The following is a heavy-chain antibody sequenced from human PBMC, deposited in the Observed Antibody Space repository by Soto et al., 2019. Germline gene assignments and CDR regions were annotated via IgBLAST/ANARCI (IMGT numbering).Heavy chain of an antibody. Sequence: PGGSLRLSCTASGLTFGDYAMSWFRQAPGKGLEWVGFIRSKAYGGTTEYAASVKGRFTISRDDSKSIAYLQMNSLRAEDSALYYCALYTGGTMSRVYYYGMDVWGQGTTVTVSS. J-gene: IGHJ6*02. CDR3: ALYTGGTMSRVYYYGMDV. D-gene: IGHD1-7*01. CDR2: IRSKAYGGTT. CDR1: GLTFGDYA. V-gene: IGHV3-49*03.